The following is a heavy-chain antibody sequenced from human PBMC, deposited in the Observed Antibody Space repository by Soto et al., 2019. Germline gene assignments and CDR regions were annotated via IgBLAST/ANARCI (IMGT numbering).Heavy chain of an antibody. CDR2: ISYDGRKK. CDR3: ARDGPRIAAADHTLCY. Sequence: QVQLVESGGGVVQPGRSLRLSCAASGFTVSSYAMHWVRQAPGNGLEWVAGISYDGRKKYYADSVKGRFTNSSDNSKNTLYLQMNSLRAEDTAVYYCARDGPRIAAADHTLCYWGRGTVVTVSS. J-gene: IGHJ4*02. V-gene: IGHV3-30*04. CDR1: GFTVSSYA. D-gene: IGHD6-13*01.